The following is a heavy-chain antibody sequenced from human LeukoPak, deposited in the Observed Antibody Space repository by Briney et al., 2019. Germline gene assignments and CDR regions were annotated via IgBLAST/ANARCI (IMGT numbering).Heavy chain of an antibody. J-gene: IGHJ4*02. D-gene: IGHD3-22*01. Sequence: PGGSLRLSCAASGFTFSSYSMNWVREAPGKGLEWISYISSSTNTIYYADSVKGRFPISRDNAKNSLYLQMNSLRAEDTAVYYCARRRSGYYFDYWGQGTLVTVSS. CDR2: ISSSTNTI. CDR1: GFTFSSYS. V-gene: IGHV3-48*01. CDR3: ARRRSGYYFDY.